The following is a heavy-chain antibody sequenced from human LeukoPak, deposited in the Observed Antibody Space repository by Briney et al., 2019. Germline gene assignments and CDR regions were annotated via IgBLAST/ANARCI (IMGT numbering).Heavy chain of an antibody. CDR3: ARVRGRAYYYYYMDV. V-gene: IGHV4-31*03. CDR2: IYYSGST. CDR1: GGSISSGGYY. Sequence: SETLSLTCTVSGGSISSGGYYWSWIRQHPGKGLEWIGYIYYSGSTYYNPSLKSRVTISVDTSKNQFSLKLSSVTAADTAVYYCARVRGRAYYYYYMDVWGKGTTVTVSS. J-gene: IGHJ6*03.